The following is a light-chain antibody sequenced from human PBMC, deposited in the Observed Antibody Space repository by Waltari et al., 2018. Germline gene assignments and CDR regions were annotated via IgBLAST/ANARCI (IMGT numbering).Light chain of an antibody. J-gene: IGKJ2*02. CDR1: HNIGTF. Sequence: DIQMPQSSVSLSASVGDTVTITCPASHNIGTFLSWYQQRPAKAPTVLIYAASTLQRGVPSRFSGSGSGTDFTLTIFSLQPEDFATYFCQQTYSALCCTFGQGTKLEIK. V-gene: IGKV1-39*01. CDR3: QQTYSALCCT. CDR2: AAS.